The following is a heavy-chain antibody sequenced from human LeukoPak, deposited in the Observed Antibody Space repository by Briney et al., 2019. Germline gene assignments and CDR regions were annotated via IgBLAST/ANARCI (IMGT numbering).Heavy chain of an antibody. D-gene: IGHD3-3*01. Sequence: PSETLSLTCTVSGYSISSGYYWGWIRQPPGKGLEWIGSIYHSGSTYYNPSLKSRVTISVDTSKNQFSLKLSSVTAADTAVYYCARDPNDFWSGAFDIWGQGTMVTASS. V-gene: IGHV4-38-2*02. CDR1: GYSISSGYY. CDR3: ARDPNDFWSGAFDI. CDR2: IYHSGST. J-gene: IGHJ3*02.